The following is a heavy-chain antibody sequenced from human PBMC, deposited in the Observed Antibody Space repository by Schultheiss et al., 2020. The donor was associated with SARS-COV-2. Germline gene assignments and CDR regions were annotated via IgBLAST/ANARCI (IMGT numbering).Heavy chain of an antibody. J-gene: IGHJ3*02. D-gene: IGHD2-2*01. CDR3: AKDDSLGYCSSTSCRRAFDI. Sequence: GGSLRLSCAASGFTFSDYYMSWIRQAPGKGLECVSYISSSGSTIYYADSVKGRFTISRDNAKNSLYLQMNSLRAEDTAVYYCAKDDSLGYCSSTSCRRAFDIWGQGTMVTVSS. CDR2: ISSSGSTI. V-gene: IGHV3-11*01. CDR1: GFTFSDYY.